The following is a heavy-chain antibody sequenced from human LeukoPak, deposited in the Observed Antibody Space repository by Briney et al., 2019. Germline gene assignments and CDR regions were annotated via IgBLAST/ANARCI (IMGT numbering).Heavy chain of an antibody. Sequence: PSETLSLTCTVSGGSISSYYWSWIRQPAGKGLEWIGRIYTSGSTNYNPSLKSRVTMSVDTSKNQFSLKLSSVTAADTAVYYCAREVRQSIVVVPAARYQSGLYCFDYWGQGTLVTVSS. D-gene: IGHD2-2*01. J-gene: IGHJ4*02. V-gene: IGHV4-4*07. CDR3: AREVRQSIVVVPAARYQSGLYCFDY. CDR1: GGSISSYY. CDR2: IYTSGST.